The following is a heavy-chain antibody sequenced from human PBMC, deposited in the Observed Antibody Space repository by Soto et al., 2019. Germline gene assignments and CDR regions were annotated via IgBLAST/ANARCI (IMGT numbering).Heavy chain of an antibody. CDR3: ARACTNGVCYSG. Sequence: ETLSLTCTVSGGSVSSGSYYWSWIRQPPGKGLEWIGYIYYSGSTNYNPSLKSRVTISVDTSKNQFSLKLSSVTAADTAVYYCARACTNGVCYSGWGQGTLVTVSS. J-gene: IGHJ4*02. CDR2: IYYSGST. CDR1: GGSVSSGSYY. V-gene: IGHV4-61*01. D-gene: IGHD2-8*01.